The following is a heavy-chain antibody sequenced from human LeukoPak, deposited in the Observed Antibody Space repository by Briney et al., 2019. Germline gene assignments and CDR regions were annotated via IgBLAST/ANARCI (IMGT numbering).Heavy chain of an antibody. CDR3: AREPYYDFWSGNRHWFDP. CDR2: IYYSGST. J-gene: IGHJ5*02. D-gene: IGHD3-3*01. CDR1: GGSISSSNYY. V-gene: IGHV4-39*07. Sequence: SETLSLTCTVSGGSISSSNYYWGWIRQPPGKGLESIGSIYYSGSTYYSPSLKSRVTISVDTSKNQFSLKLSSVTAADTAVYYCAREPYYDFWSGNRHWFDPWGQGTLVTVSS.